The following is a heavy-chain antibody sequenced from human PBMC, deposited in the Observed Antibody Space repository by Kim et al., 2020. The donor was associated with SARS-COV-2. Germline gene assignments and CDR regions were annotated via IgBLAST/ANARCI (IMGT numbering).Heavy chain of an antibody. D-gene: IGHD3-16*01. CDR3: ARDLSGGWTFDI. Sequence: ASVKVSCKASGYTFTNNHMHWVRQAPGQGLEWMGIVTPSSSYTNYAQNFQGRVTITRDTSTSTVYMDLSSLRSEDTAVYYCARDLSGGWTFDIWGQGTMVTVYS. J-gene: IGHJ3*02. CDR2: VTPSSSYT. CDR1: GYTFTNNH. V-gene: IGHV1-46*01.